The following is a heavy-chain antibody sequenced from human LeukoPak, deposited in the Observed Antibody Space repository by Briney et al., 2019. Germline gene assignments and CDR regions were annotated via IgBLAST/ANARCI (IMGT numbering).Heavy chain of an antibody. CDR1: GGSISSYY. CDR3: ARVFLGYCSGGSCYSHAFDI. J-gene: IGHJ3*02. D-gene: IGHD2-15*01. CDR2: IYYSGST. V-gene: IGHV4-59*01. Sequence: SETLSLTCTVSGGSISSYYWSWIRQPPGKGLEWIGYIYYSGSTNYNPSLKSRVTISVDTSKNQFSLKLSSVTAADTAVYYCARVFLGYCSGGSCYSHAFDIWGQGTMVTVSS.